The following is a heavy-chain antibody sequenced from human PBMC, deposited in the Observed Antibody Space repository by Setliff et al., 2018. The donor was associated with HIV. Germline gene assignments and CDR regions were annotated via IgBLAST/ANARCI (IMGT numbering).Heavy chain of an antibody. CDR2: ISSSGIS. J-gene: IGHJ4*02. CDR1: GGSISSYY. Sequence: SETLSLTCTVSGGSISSYYWSWVRQPAGKTLEWLGRISSSGISTYNFSLRSRVTMSIDTSNNQFSLTLNSVTAADTAVYYCARGLSFYDPGGFDYWGQGTLVTVSS. CDR3: ARGLSFYDPGGFDY. D-gene: IGHD3-22*01. V-gene: IGHV4-4*07.